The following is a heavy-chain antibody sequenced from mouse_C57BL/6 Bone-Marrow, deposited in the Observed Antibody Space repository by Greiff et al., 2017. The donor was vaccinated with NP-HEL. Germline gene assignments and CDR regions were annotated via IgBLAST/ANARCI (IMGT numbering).Heavy chain of an antibody. V-gene: IGHV1-76*01. D-gene: IGHD1-1*01. J-gene: IGHJ3*01. Sequence: QVQLQQSGAELVRPGASVKLSCKASGYTFTDYYINWVKQRPGQGLEWIARIYPGSGNTYYNEKFKGKATLTAEKSSSTAYMQLSSLTSEDSAVYFCARITTVEGWFAYWGQGTLVTVSA. CDR1: GYTFTDYY. CDR2: IYPGSGNT. CDR3: ARITTVEGWFAY.